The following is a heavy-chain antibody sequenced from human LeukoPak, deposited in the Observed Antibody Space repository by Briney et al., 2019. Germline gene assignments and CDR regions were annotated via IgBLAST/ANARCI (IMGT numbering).Heavy chain of an antibody. CDR1: GFTFDDYA. V-gene: IGHV3-9*01. CDR2: ISWNSGTI. D-gene: IGHD3-22*01. CDR3: ARDSIISSGSFDI. Sequence: PGRSLRLSCAASGFTFDDYAMQWVRQAPGKGLEWVSCISWNSGTIGYADSVKGRFTISRDNAKNSLYLQMTSLRAEDTALYYCARDSIISSGSFDIWGEGTMVTVFS. J-gene: IGHJ3*02.